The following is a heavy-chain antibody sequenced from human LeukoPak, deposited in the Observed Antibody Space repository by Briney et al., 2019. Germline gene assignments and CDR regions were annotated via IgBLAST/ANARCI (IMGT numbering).Heavy chain of an antibody. CDR3: ARHGSGTYYFDY. CDR1: GFTFSSYA. J-gene: IGHJ4*02. D-gene: IGHD3-10*01. V-gene: IGHV3-23*01. CDR2: ISGSGGST. Sequence: GGSLRLSCAASGFTFSSYAMSWVRQAPGKGPEWVSAISGSGGSTYYADSVKGRFTISRDNSKNTLYLQMNSLRAEDTAVYYCARHGSGTYYFDYWGQGTLVTVSS.